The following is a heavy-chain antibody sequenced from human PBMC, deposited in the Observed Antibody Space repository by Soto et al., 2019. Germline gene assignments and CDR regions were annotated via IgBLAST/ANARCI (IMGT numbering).Heavy chain of an antibody. J-gene: IGHJ4*02. CDR1: GYTFISYF. V-gene: IGHV1-46*01. CDR3: ARDDSSSSRH. Sequence: QVQLVQSGAEVKKPGASVKVSCKASGYTFISYFIHWVRQAPGQGLEWMGIINPRGGSTTYAQKFQGRVTMTRDTSTSTVYMEVSSLRSEDTAVYYCARDDSSSSRHWGQGTPVTVSS. D-gene: IGHD6-6*01. CDR2: INPRGGST.